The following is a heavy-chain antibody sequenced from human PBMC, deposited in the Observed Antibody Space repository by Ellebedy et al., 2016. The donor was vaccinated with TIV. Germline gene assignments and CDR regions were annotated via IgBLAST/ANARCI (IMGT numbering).Heavy chain of an antibody. J-gene: IGHJ3*02. V-gene: IGHV4-30-4*01. Sequence: MPSETLSLTCIVSGGSISSDDTYWNWIRQPPGKGLEWIGYIYYSGSTYYNPSLKSRYTISVDTSKNQFSLKLSSVTAADTAVYYCARDRIYCSGASCPSGAFDIWGQGTMVTVSS. D-gene: IGHD2-15*01. CDR1: GGSISSDDTY. CDR3: ARDRIYCSGASCPSGAFDI. CDR2: IYYSGST.